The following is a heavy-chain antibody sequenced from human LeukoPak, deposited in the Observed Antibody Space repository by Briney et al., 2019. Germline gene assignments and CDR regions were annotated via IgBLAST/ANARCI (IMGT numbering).Heavy chain of an antibody. D-gene: IGHD6-13*01. CDR2: ISSSGSTI. CDR1: GFTFSSYE. CDR3: ARGKGSSWPYYYYYYYMDV. Sequence: RPGGSLRLSCAASGFTFSSYEMNWVRQAPGKGLEWVSYISSSGSTIYYADSVKGRFTVSRDNAKNSLYLQMNSLRAEDTAVYHCARGKGSSWPYYYYYYYMDVWGKGTTVTISS. J-gene: IGHJ6*03. V-gene: IGHV3-48*03.